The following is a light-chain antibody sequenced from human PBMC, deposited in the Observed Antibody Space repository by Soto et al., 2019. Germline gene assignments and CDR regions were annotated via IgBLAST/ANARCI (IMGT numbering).Light chain of an antibody. Sequence: AIRMTQSPSSLSASTGDRVTITCRASQGISSYLAWYQQKPGKAPKLLIYVASTLQSGVPSRFSGSGSGTDFTLTISCLQSEDFATYYCQQYGSSFTFGQGTRLEIK. V-gene: IGKV1-8*01. CDR1: QGISSY. CDR2: VAS. J-gene: IGKJ5*01. CDR3: QQYGSSFT.